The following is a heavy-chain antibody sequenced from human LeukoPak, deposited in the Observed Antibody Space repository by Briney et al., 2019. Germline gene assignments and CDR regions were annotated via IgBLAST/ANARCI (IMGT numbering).Heavy chain of an antibody. D-gene: IGHD6-13*01. Sequence: PSETLSLTCAVYGGSFSGYYWSWIRQPPGKGLEWIGEINHSGSTNYNPSLKSRVTISVDTSKNQFSLKLSSVTAADTAVYYCARVGPFGYSSSPPRNWFDPWGQGTLVTVSS. J-gene: IGHJ5*02. V-gene: IGHV4-34*01. CDR3: ARVGPFGYSSSPPRNWFDP. CDR1: GGSFSGYY. CDR2: INHSGST.